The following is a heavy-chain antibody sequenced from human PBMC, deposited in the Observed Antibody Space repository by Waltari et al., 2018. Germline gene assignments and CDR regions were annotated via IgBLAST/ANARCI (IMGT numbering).Heavy chain of an antibody. Sequence: QLQLQESGPGLVKPSETLSLICTVSSGSIFSPSWSWVRQPPGKGLEWIGHIQYTGNTNANPSLTSRVTVSLDTPKMQFALTLSSLTAADTAIYYCARFARGRYFDYWAQGTLVTVSS. J-gene: IGHJ4*02. D-gene: IGHD3-10*01. CDR3: ARFARGRYFDY. V-gene: IGHV4-59*11. CDR1: SGSIFSPS. CDR2: IQYTGNT.